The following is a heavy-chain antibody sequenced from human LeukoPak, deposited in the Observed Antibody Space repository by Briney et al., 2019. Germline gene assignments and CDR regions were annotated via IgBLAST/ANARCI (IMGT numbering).Heavy chain of an antibody. D-gene: IGHD3-10*01. CDR1: GYTVSSNY. Sequence: GGSLRLSCAASGYTVSSNYMSWVRQAPGKGLEWVSVIYSGGSTYYADSVKGRFTISRHNSKNTLYLQMNSLRAEDTAVYYCARSPGRGAFDIWGQGTMVTVSS. CDR3: ARSPGRGAFDI. V-gene: IGHV3-53*04. CDR2: IYSGGST. J-gene: IGHJ3*02.